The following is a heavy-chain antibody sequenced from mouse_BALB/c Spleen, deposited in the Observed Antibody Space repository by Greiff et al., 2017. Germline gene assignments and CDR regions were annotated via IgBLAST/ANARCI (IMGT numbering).Heavy chain of an antibody. CDR3: ARRAYDYDWYFDV. J-gene: IGHJ1*01. V-gene: IGHV3-8*02. Sequence: VQLQQSGPSLVKPSQTLSLTCSVTGDSITSGYWNWIRKFPGNKLEYMGYISYSGSTYYNPSLKSRISITRDTSKNQYYLQLNSVTTEDTATYYCARRAYDYDWYFDVWGAGTTVTVSS. CDR2: ISYSGST. D-gene: IGHD2-4*01. CDR1: GDSITSGY.